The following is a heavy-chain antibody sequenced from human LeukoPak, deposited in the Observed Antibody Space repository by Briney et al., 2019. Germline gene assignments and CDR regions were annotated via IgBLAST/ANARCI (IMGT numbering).Heavy chain of an antibody. V-gene: IGHV1-18*01. CDR3: ARETYYYDSSGYSGVAFDI. J-gene: IGHJ3*02. Sequence: ASVKVSCKASGYTFTSYGISWVRQAPGQGLEWMGWMSAYNGNTNYAQKLQGRVTMTTDTSTSTAYMELRSLRSDDTAVYYCARETYYYDSSGYSGVAFDIWGQGTMVTVSS. D-gene: IGHD3-22*01. CDR2: MSAYNGNT. CDR1: GYTFTSYG.